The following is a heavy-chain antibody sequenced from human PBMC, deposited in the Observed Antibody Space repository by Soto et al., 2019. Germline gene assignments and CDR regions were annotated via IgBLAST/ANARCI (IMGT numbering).Heavy chain of an antibody. V-gene: IGHV4-4*02. CDR2: VTRSGST. CDR3: ARIGGLMVRGVENWFDP. J-gene: IGHJ5*02. CDR1: GDSMDNNRW. D-gene: IGHD3-10*01. Sequence: SETLSLTCAVFGDSMDNNRWWSWVRQSPGKGLEWIGEVTRSGSTNYNPSLTSRVTISVDTSKNQFSLKLSSVTAADTAVYYCARIGGLMVRGVENWFDPWGQGILVTVSS.